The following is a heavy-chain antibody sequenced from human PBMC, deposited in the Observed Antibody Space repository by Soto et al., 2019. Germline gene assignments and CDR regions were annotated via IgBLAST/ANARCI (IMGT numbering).Heavy chain of an antibody. D-gene: IGHD5-18*01. Sequence: QPGGSLRLSCAASGFSFITYSMNWVRQAPGKGLEWISYISNSGSTIYYADSVKGRFTISRDNAKDSLYLQMNSLRAEDTAVYYCARDQPGYSYGYGLGYWGQGTLVTVSS. J-gene: IGHJ4*02. CDR3: ARDQPGYSYGYGLGY. CDR2: ISNSGSTI. V-gene: IGHV3-48*01. CDR1: GFSFITYS.